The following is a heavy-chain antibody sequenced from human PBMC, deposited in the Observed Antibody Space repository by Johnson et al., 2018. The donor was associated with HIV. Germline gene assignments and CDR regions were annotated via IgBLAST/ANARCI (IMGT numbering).Heavy chain of an antibody. Sequence: VQLVESGGVVVQPGGSLRLSCAASGFTFDDYTMHWVRQAPGKGLEWISLISWNGANTYYADSVRGRFTISRDNGKKSVYLQMSSLRTEDTALYFCAKPQMAPLDAFDIWGQGTMVTVSS. D-gene: IGHD5-24*01. CDR2: ISWNGANT. V-gene: IGHV3-43*01. J-gene: IGHJ3*02. CDR1: GFTFDDYT. CDR3: AKPQMAPLDAFDI.